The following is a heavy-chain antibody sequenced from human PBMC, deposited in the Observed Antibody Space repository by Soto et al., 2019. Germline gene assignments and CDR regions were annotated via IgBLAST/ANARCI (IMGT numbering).Heavy chain of an antibody. V-gene: IGHV1-8*01. CDR1: GYTFTSYD. CDR3: ARTRGLYDFWSGYYTYYYYYMDV. CDR2: MNPNSGNT. J-gene: IGHJ6*03. D-gene: IGHD3-3*01. Sequence: ASVKVSCKASGYTFTSYDINWVRQATGQGLEWMGWMNPNSGNTGYAQKFQGRVTMTRNTSISTAYMELSSLRSEDTAVYYCARTRGLYDFWSGYYTYYYYYMDVWGKGTTVTVSS.